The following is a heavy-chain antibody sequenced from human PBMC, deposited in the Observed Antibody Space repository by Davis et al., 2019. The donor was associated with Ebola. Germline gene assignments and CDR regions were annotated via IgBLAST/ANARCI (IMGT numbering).Heavy chain of an antibody. Sequence: GESLKISCAASGFTFSSYWMHWVRQAPGKGLVWVSRINSDGSSTSYADSVKGRFTISRDNAKNTLYLQMNSLRAEDTAVYYCARARVEWLLSVYYGMDVWGQGTTVTVSS. CDR1: GFTFSSYW. J-gene: IGHJ6*02. CDR2: INSDGSST. V-gene: IGHV3-74*01. D-gene: IGHD3-3*01. CDR3: ARARVEWLLSVYYGMDV.